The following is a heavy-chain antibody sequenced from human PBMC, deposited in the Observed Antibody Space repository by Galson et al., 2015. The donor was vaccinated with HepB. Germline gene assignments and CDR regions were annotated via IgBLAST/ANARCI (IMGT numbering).Heavy chain of an antibody. CDR1: GGTFSTYS. CDR3: AKASLKDSSGWLDY. CDR2: IIPILGIA. J-gene: IGHJ4*02. Sequence: QSGAEVKKPGESLRISCKASGGTFSTYSISWVRQAPGQGLEWMGRIIPILGIATYAQKFQGRVTITADKSTSTAYMDLSSLRSEDTAVYYCAKASLKDSSGWLDYWGQGTLVTVSS. D-gene: IGHD6-19*01. V-gene: IGHV1-69*04.